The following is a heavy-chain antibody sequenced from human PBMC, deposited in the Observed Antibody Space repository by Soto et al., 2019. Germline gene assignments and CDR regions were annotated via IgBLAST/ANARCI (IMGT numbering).Heavy chain of an antibody. Sequence: QVQLVQSGAEVKKPGASVKVSCKASGYTFAVYAMHWVRQAPGQRLEWMGWINAGNGNTKYSQKFQGRVTITRDTSANTAYMELSSLRSEDTAVYYCARGGSSDWPLDYWGQGTLVTVSS. J-gene: IGHJ4*02. CDR2: INAGNGNT. CDR1: GYTFAVYA. V-gene: IGHV1-3*01. D-gene: IGHD6-19*01. CDR3: ARGGSSDWPLDY.